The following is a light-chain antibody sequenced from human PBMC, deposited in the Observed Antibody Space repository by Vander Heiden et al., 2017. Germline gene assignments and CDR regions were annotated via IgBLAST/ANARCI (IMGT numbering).Light chain of an antibody. CDR1: QSISSY. V-gene: IGKV1-39*01. CDR2: AAS. CDR3: QQSDRTHQWT. J-gene: IGKJ1*01. Sequence: RVTITCRASQSISSYLNWYQQKPGKAPKLLIYAASSLQSGVPSRFSGSGSGTDFTLTISSLQPEDFATYYCQQSDRTHQWTFGQGTKVGIK.